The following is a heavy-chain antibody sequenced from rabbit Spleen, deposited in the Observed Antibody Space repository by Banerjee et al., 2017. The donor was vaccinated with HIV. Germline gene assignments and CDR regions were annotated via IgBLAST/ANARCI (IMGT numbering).Heavy chain of an antibody. CDR3: ARTAANVDYLNL. D-gene: IGHD4-2*01. V-gene: IGHV1S40*01. CDR1: GFSFNSGYD. J-gene: IGHJ4*01. CDR2: IYAGSNEHT. Sequence: QSLEESGGGLVKPGASLTLTCKASGFSFNSGYDMCWVRQAPGKGLEWIACIYAGSNEHTYYASWAKGRFTVSKASSTTVTLQLNSLTAADTATHFCARTAANVDYLNLWGPGTLVTVS.